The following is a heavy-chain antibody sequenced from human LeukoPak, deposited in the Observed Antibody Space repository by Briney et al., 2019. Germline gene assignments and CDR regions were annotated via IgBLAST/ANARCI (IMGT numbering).Heavy chain of an antibody. V-gene: IGHV1-3*04. CDR3: ATRESGYLAY. J-gene: IGHJ4*02. CDR1: GYTFTTYA. CDR2: INTGNGNT. D-gene: IGHD3-3*01. Sequence: ASVKVSCKASGYTFTTYAMHWVRQAPGQRLEWMGWINTGNGNTKYSQKFQDRVTITRDTSASTAYMDLSSLRSEDMAVYYCATRESGYLAYWGQGTPVTVSS.